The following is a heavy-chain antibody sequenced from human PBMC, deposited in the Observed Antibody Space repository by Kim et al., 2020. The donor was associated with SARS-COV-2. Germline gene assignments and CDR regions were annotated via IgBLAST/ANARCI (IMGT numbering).Heavy chain of an antibody. CDR3: ARSPYCGGDCYSGGMDV. CDR2: IIPIFGTA. CDR1: GGTFSSYA. D-gene: IGHD2-21*02. Sequence: SVKVSCKASGGTFSSYAISWVRQAPGQGLEWMGGIIPIFGTANYAQKFQGRVTITADESTSTAYMELSSLRSEDTAVYYCARSPYCGGDCYSGGMDVWGQGTMVTVSS. J-gene: IGHJ6*02. V-gene: IGHV1-69*13.